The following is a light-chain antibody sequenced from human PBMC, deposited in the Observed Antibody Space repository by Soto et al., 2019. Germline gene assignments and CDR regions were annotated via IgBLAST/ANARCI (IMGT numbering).Light chain of an antibody. CDR3: QVWNIMTDNYV. CDR1: NIGDKR. CDR2: YDS. Sequence: SYEQTQPPSVSVAPEKTTTITCGGNNIGDKRVHWYRQKSGHAPVLLISYDSDQPSGIPERFSGSNSGNTATLTISRVEAGDEADYYCQVWNIMTDNYVFGGGTKLTVL. V-gene: IGLV3-21*04. J-gene: IGLJ1*01.